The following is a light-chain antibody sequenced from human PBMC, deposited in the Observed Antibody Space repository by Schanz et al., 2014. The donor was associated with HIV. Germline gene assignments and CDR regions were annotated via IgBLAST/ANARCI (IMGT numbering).Light chain of an antibody. CDR2: DVN. CDR1: SSDVGAYNY. V-gene: IGLV2-11*01. J-gene: IGLJ1*01. Sequence: QSALTQPRSVSGSPGQSVTISCTGTSSDVGAYNYVSWYQQHPGKAPKFMIYDVNKRPSGVPDRFSGSKSGYTASLTVSGLQADDEADYYCCSYAGSYVFGTGTKLTVL. CDR3: CSYAGSYV.